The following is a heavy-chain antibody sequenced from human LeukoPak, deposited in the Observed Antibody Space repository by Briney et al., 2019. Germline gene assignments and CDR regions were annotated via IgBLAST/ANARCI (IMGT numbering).Heavy chain of an antibody. J-gene: IGHJ3*02. CDR2: IWYDGSNK. D-gene: IGHD6-13*01. Sequence: GRSLRLSCAASGFTFSSYGMHWVRQAPGKGLEWVAVIWYDGSNKYYADSVKGRFTISRDNSKNTLYLQMNSLRTEDTAVYYCAKGVSSSWSNDAFDIWGQGTMATVSS. CDR1: GFTFSSYG. V-gene: IGHV3-33*06. CDR3: AKGVSSSWSNDAFDI.